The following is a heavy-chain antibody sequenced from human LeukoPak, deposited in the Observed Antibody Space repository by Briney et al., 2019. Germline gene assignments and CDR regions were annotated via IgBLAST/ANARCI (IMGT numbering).Heavy chain of an antibody. Sequence: HSGGSLRLSCAASGFTFSSYAMHWVRQAPGKGLEWVAVISYDGSNKYYADSVKGRFTISRGNSKNTLYLQMNSLRAEDTAVYYCAKDRNYYDSSGYYWAPFDYWGQGTLVTVSS. CDR2: ISYDGSNK. V-gene: IGHV3-30*04. J-gene: IGHJ4*02. D-gene: IGHD3-22*01. CDR1: GFTFSSYA. CDR3: AKDRNYYDSSGYYWAPFDY.